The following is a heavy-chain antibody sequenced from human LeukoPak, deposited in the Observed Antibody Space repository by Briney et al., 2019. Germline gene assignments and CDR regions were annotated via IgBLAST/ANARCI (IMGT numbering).Heavy chain of an antibody. V-gene: IGHV3-23*01. CDR2: ISGSGHNT. CDR1: GFTFSNYG. CDR3: TVTGYYYDSSGYYYGDAFDI. J-gene: IGHJ3*02. Sequence: GGSLRLSCAASGFTFSNYGMNWVRQAPGKGLEWVSAISGSGHNTYYADSVKGRFTISRDNSKNTLYLQMNSLKTEDTAVYYCTVTGYYYDSSGYYYGDAFDIWGQGTMVTVSS. D-gene: IGHD3-22*01.